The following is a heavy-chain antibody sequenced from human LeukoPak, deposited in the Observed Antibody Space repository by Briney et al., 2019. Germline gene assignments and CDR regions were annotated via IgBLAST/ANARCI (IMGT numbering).Heavy chain of an antibody. CDR1: GYSISSGYY. D-gene: IGHD3-3*01. Sequence: SETLSLTCAVSGYSISSGYYWGWIRQPPGKGLEWIGSIYHSGSTYYNPSLKSRVTISVDTSKDQFSLKLSSVTAADTAVYYCASTSAYYDFWSGPGDAFDIWGQGTMVTVSS. CDR2: IYHSGST. V-gene: IGHV4-38-2*01. J-gene: IGHJ3*02. CDR3: ASTSAYYDFWSGPGDAFDI.